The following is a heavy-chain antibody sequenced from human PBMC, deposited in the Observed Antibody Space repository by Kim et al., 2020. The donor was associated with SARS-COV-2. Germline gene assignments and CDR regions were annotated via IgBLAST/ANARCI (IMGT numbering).Heavy chain of an antibody. J-gene: IGHJ6*02. V-gene: IGHV1-69*13. D-gene: IGHD3-10*01. CDR1: GGTFSSYA. CDR3: ASSGRYYGSGSYYILGGMDV. Sequence: SVKVSCKASGGTFSSYAISWVRQAPGQGLEWMGGIIPIFGTANYAQKFQGRVTITADESTSTAYMELSSLRSEDTAVYYCASSGRYYGSGSYYILGGMDVWGQGTTVTVSS. CDR2: IIPIFGTA.